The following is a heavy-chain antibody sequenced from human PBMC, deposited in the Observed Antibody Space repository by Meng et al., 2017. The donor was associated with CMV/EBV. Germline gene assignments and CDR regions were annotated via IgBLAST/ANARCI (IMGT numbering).Heavy chain of an antibody. CDR1: GYTFTSYD. V-gene: IGHV1-8*01. CDR3: ARSVVVVPAAPLRAYFDY. Sequence: ASVTVSCKASGYTFTSYDINWVRQATGQGLEWMGWMNPNSGNTGYAQKFQGRVTMTRNTSISTAYMELSSLRSEDTAVYYCARSVVVVPAAPLRAYFDYWGQGTLVTVSS. J-gene: IGHJ4*02. CDR2: MNPNSGNT. D-gene: IGHD2-2*01.